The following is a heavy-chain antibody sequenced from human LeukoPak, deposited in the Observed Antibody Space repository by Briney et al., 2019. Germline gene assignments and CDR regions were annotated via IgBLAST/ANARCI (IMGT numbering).Heavy chain of an antibody. CDR3: ARSRGDNNWFDP. D-gene: IGHD7-27*01. CDR1: GYSFTNFW. CDR2: IYPGDSDT. Sequence: GESLKISCKASGYSFTNFWLGWVRQMPGKGLEWMGIIYPGDSDTRYSPSFEGQVTISADKSISTAYLQLGCLKASDTAMYYCARSRGDNNWFDPWGQGTLVTVSS. V-gene: IGHV5-51*01. J-gene: IGHJ5*02.